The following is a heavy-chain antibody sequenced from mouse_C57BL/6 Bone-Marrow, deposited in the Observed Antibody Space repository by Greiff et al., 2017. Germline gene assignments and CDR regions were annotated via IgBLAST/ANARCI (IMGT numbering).Heavy chain of an antibody. Sequence: EVQLVESGGGLVQPGGSLKLSCAASGFTFSDYGMAWVRQAPRKGPEWVAFISNLAYSIYYADTVTGRFTISRENAKNPLYLELSSLRSEDTAMYYCARRGIGYPDAMDYWGQGTSVTVSS. D-gene: IGHD2-14*01. J-gene: IGHJ4*01. CDR3: ARRGIGYPDAMDY. V-gene: IGHV5-15*01. CDR1: GFTFSDYG. CDR2: ISNLAYSI.